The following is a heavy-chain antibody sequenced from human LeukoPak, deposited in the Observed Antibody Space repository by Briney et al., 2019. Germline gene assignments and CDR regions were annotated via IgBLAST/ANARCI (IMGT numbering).Heavy chain of an antibody. V-gene: IGHV3-15*01. CDR1: GFTFSSYW. CDR2: IKSKTDGGTT. D-gene: IGHD5-18*01. J-gene: IGHJ3*02. Sequence: GGSLRLSCAASGFTFSSYWMSWVRQAPGKGLEWVGRIKSKTDGGTTDYAAPVKGRFTISRDDSKNTLYLQMNSLKTEDTAVYYCTTPAWIQLWPDSDAFDIWGQGTMVTVSS. CDR3: TTPAWIQLWPDSDAFDI.